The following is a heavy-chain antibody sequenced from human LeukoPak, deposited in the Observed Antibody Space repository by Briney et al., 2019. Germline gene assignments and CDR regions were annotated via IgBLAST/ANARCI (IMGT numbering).Heavy chain of an antibody. Sequence: SETLSLTCTVSGGSISSYYWSWIRQPPGKGLEWIGYIYYSGSTNYSPSLKSRVTISVDTSKNQFSLKLSSVTAADTAVYYCARDGPPLREGLNKYYYYGMDAWGQGTTVTVSS. CDR2: IYYSGST. D-gene: IGHD1/OR15-1a*01. CDR1: GGSISSYY. V-gene: IGHV4-59*01. J-gene: IGHJ6*02. CDR3: ARDGPPLREGLNKYYYYGMDA.